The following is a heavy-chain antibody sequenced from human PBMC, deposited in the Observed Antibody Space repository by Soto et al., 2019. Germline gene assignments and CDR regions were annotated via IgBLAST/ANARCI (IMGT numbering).Heavy chain of an antibody. Sequence: SETQSLTCTVSGGSVSSGTYFWSWIRQSPGKGLEWIAYIYYSGSTNYNPSLQRRSTISVDTSKSQVSLTLTYVTAADAAVYYCARSPNYYCTTSPHRDSERVFVWGQGTTVTVSS. V-gene: IGHV4-61*01. J-gene: IGHJ6*02. CDR2: IYYSGST. CDR3: ARSPNYYCTTSPHRDSERVFV. D-gene: IGHD3-22*01. CDR1: GGSVSSGTYF.